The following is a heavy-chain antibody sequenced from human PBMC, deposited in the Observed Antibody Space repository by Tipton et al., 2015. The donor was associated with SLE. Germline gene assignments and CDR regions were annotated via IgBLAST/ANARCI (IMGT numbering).Heavy chain of an antibody. CDR3: ARQYYYGSGSNAFDI. D-gene: IGHD3-10*01. V-gene: IGHV4-59*08. CDR2: IYYSGST. J-gene: IGHJ3*02. Sequence: TLSLTCTVSGGSISGYYWSWIRQPPGKGLEWIGYIYYSGSTNYNPSLKSRVTISVDTSKNQFSLKLSSVTAADTAVYYCARQYYYGSGSNAFDIWGQGTMVTVSS. CDR1: GGSISGYY.